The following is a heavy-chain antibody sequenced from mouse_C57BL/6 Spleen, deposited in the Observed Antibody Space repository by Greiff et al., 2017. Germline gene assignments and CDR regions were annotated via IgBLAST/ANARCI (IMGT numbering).Heavy chain of an antibody. D-gene: IGHD1-1*01. J-gene: IGHJ2*01. CDR3: ARSGTTVPFDY. V-gene: IGHV1-82*01. CDR2: LYPGDGDT. CDR1: GYAFSSSW. Sequence: VQLQQSGPELVKPGASVKISCKASGYAFSSSWMNWVKQRPGKGLEWIGRLYPGDGDTNYNGKFKGKATLTADKSSSTAYMQLSSLTSEDSAVYFCARSGTTVPFDYWGQGTTLTVSS.